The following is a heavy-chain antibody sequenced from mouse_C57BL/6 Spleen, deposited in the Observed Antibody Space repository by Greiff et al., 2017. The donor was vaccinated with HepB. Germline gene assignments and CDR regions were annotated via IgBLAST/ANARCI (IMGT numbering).Heavy chain of an antibody. J-gene: IGHJ2*01. Sequence: VQLQQSGAELVKAGASVKMSCKASGYTFTSYWMHWVKQRLGQGLEWFAETNPTNGRTYYNEKFKSKATLTVDKSSSTAYMLLSGPTFEDSAVYDCARINEIVAPYFDSWSQGTTLTVSS. CDR2: TNPTNGRT. D-gene: IGHD1-1*01. CDR3: ARINEIVAPYFDS. V-gene: IGHV1S81*02. CDR1: GYTFTSYW.